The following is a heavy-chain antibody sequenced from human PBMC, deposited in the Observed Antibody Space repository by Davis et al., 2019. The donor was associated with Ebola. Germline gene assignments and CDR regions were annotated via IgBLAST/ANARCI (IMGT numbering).Heavy chain of an antibody. V-gene: IGHV3-30-3*01. D-gene: IGHD2-15*01. J-gene: IGHJ4*02. CDR1: GFTFSSYA. Sequence: PGGSLRLSCAASGFTFSSYAMHWVRQAPGKGLEWVAVISYDGSNKYYADSVKGRFTISRDNSKNTLYLQMNSLRAEDTAVYYCARGRGGGGSCYLCSYFDYWGQGTLVTVSS. CDR2: ISYDGSNK. CDR3: ARGRGGGGSCYLCSYFDY.